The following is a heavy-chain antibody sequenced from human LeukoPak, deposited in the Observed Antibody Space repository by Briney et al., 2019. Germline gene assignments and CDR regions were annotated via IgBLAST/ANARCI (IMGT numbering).Heavy chain of an antibody. V-gene: IGHV1-46*01. CDR3: ARDPGGVGAVADTTNTKSYYYYYMDV. J-gene: IGHJ6*03. Sequence: ASVKVSCKASGYTFTSYYMHWVRQAPGQGLEWMGIINPSGGSTSYAQKSQGRVTMTRDMSTSTVYMELSSLRSDDTAVYYCARDPGGVGAVADTTNTKSYYYYYMDVWGKGTTVTISS. D-gene: IGHD6-19*01. CDR2: INPSGGST. CDR1: GYTFTSYY.